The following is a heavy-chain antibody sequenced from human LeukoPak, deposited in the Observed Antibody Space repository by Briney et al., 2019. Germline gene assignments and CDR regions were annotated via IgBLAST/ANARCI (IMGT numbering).Heavy chain of an antibody. V-gene: IGHV1-69*06. CDR2: IIPIFGTA. D-gene: IGHD6-13*01. J-gene: IGHJ6*03. CDR3: ARAGRTAAGRDYYYYYYMDV. Sequence: AASVKVPCKASGYTFTSYDINWVRQASGQGLEWMGGIIPIFGTANYAQKFQGRVTITADKSTSTAYMELSSLRSEDTAVYYCARAGRTAAGRDYYYYYYMDVWGKGTTVTVSS. CDR1: GYTFTSYD.